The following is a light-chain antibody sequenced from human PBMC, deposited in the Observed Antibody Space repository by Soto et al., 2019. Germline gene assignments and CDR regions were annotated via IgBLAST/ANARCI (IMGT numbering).Light chain of an antibody. V-gene: IGKV3-15*01. J-gene: IGKJ1*01. CDR3: QQYNNWPWT. CDR2: DAS. CDR1: QSVSSGY. Sequence: EIVMTQSPATLSVSPGERSTLFCSASQSVSSGYLAWYQQQPGQAPRLLIYDASTRATGVPARFSGSGSGTEFTLSISSLQSEDSAVYYCQQYNNWPWTFGQGTKVDIK.